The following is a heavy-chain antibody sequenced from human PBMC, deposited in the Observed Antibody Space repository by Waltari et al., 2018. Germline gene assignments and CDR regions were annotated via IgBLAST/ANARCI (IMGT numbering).Heavy chain of an antibody. CDR1: GGSISSYY. Sequence: QVQLQESGPGLVQPSETLSLTCTVSGGSISSYYWSWIRQPPGKGLEWIGYIYYSGSTNYNPALKSRVTISVDTSKNQFSLKLSSVTAADTAVYYCASSPRWELAFDYWGQGTLVTVSS. CDR2: IYYSGST. J-gene: IGHJ4*02. CDR3: ASSPRWELAFDY. V-gene: IGHV4-59*01. D-gene: IGHD1-26*01.